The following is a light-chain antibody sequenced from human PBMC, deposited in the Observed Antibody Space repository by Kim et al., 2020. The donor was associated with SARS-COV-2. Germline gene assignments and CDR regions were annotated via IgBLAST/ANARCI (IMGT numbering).Light chain of an antibody. Sequence: SASVGDRVTITGLASQSISSYLNWYQQKPGKAPKLLIYAASSLQSGVPSRFSGSGSGTDFTLTISSLQPEDFATYYCQQSYSTPRTFGQGTKLEI. CDR3: QQSYSTPRT. CDR2: AAS. V-gene: IGKV1-39*01. J-gene: IGKJ2*01. CDR1: QSISSY.